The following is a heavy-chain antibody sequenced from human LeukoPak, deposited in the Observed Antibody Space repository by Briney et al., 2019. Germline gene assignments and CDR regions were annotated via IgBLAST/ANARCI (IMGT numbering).Heavy chain of an antibody. D-gene: IGHD5-24*01. CDR3: ASPVEMATT. CDR2: INHSGST. CDR1: GGSISSYY. Sequence: SETLSLTCTVPGGSISSYYWSWIRQPPGKGLEWIGEINHSGSTNYNPSLKSRVTISVDTSKNQFSLKLSSVTAADTAVYYCASPVEMATTWGQGTLVTVSS. J-gene: IGHJ5*02. V-gene: IGHV4-34*01.